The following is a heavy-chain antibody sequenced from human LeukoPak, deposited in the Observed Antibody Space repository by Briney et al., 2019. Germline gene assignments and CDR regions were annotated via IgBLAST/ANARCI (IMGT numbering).Heavy chain of an antibody. Sequence: GASVKVSCKASGYTFTSYYMHWVRQAPGQGLEWMGIINPSGGSTSYAQKFQGRVTMTRHTSINTAYMELSRLRSDDTAVYHCARSPDYSRFDYWGQGTLVTVSS. V-gene: IGHV1-46*01. D-gene: IGHD4-11*01. CDR1: GYTFTSYY. CDR2: INPSGGST. J-gene: IGHJ4*02. CDR3: ARSPDYSRFDY.